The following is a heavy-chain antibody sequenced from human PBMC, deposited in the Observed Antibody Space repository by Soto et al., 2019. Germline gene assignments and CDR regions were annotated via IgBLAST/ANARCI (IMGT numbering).Heavy chain of an antibody. V-gene: IGHV1-69*01. D-gene: IGHD3-10*01. J-gene: IGHJ4*02. CDR3: ARVGDYGSGSYYDY. Sequence: QVQLVQSGAEVQKPGSSVKVSCKASGGTFSKYAINWVRQAPGQGLEWLGGIIPIFATASYAQNFQGRVTITADESTTTAYMELSSLRFEDTAVYFCARVGDYGSGSYYDYWGQGTLITVSS. CDR1: GGTFSKYA. CDR2: IIPIFATA.